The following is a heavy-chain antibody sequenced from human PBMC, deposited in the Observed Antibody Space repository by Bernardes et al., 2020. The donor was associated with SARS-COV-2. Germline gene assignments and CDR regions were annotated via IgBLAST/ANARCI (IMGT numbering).Heavy chain of an antibody. D-gene: IGHD1-26*01. CDR1: GFTFSSYA. CDR2: ISYDGSNK. J-gene: IGHJ5*02. CDR3: ARAVSGSYLSWFDP. Sequence: LRLSSAASGFTFSSYAMHWVRQAPGKGLEWVAVISYDGSNKYYADSVKGRFTISRDNSKNTLYLQMNSLRAEDTAVYYCARAVSGSYLSWFDPWGQGTLVTVSS. V-gene: IGHV3-30-3*01.